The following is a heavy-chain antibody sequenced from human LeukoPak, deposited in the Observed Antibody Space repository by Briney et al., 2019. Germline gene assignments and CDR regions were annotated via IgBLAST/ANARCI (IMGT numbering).Heavy chain of an antibody. CDR2: IIPIFGTA. D-gene: IGHD1/OR15-1a*01. CDR1: GGTFSSYA. Sequence: SVKVSCKASGGTFSSYAISWVRQAPGQGLEWMGGIIPIFGTANYAQKFQGRVTITADESTSTAYMELSSLRFDDTAVYYCARDLAWGYVEQRLGWLDPWGQGAQVTVSS. J-gene: IGHJ5*02. CDR3: ARDLAWGYVEQRLGWLDP. V-gene: IGHV1-69*01.